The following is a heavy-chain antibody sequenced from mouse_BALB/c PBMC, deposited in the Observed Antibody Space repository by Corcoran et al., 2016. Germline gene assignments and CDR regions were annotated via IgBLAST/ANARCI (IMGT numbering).Heavy chain of an antibody. CDR2: IYPGSGIT. CDR1: GYTFTDYV. V-gene: IGHV1-81*01. CDR3: ARRDLYYGNYYALDY. J-gene: IGHJ4*01. Sequence: QVQLQQSGPELVKPGASVKMSCKASGYTFTDYVISWVKQRTGQDLEWIGEIYPGSGITYYNEKFKGNATLTADKSSNTAYMQLSSLTSEDSAVYFCARRDLYYGNYYALDYWGQGTSVTVSS. D-gene: IGHD2-1*01.